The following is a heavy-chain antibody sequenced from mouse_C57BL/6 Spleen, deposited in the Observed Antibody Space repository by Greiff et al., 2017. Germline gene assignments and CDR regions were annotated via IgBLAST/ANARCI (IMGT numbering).Heavy chain of an antibody. J-gene: IGHJ2*01. D-gene: IGHD4-1*01. Sequence: EVKLQESGPGLVKPSQSLSLTCSVTGYSITSGYYWNWIRQFPGNKLEWMGYISYDGSNNYNPSLKNRISITRDTSKNQFFLKLNSVTTEDTATYYCARSGGTAFDYWGQGTTLTVSS. V-gene: IGHV3-6*01. CDR1: GYSITSGYY. CDR2: ISYDGSN. CDR3: ARSGGTAFDY.